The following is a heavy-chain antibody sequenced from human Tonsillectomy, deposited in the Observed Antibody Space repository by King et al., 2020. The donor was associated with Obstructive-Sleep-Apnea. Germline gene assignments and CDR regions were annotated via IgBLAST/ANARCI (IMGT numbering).Heavy chain of an antibody. D-gene: IGHD3-22*01. CDR3: VSGYYDSSAYAFDI. CDR1: GLTFSSFW. CDR2: IKGDGTST. J-gene: IGHJ3*02. Sequence: VQLVESGGGLVQPGGSLRLSCAASGLTFSSFWMHWVRQVPGKGRLWVSRIKGDGTSTTYAAPGKGRFTISRDNAKNTVYLQMNSLRSEDTAIYYCVSGYYDSSAYAFDIWGQGTKVTVSS. V-gene: IGHV3-74*01.